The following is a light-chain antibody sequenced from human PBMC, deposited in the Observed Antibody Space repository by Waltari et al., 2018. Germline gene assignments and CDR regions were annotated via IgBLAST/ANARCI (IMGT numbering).Light chain of an antibody. V-gene: IGLV2-14*01. Sequence: QSALTQPASVSGSPGQSITVSCTGTSRDVGSSTFGPWYQQHPGKAPKLMIYEVSNRPSGVSNRFSGSKSGNTASLTISGLQAEDEADYYCSSYTSSSTPWVFGGGTKVTVL. J-gene: IGLJ3*02. CDR2: EVS. CDR1: SRDVGSSTF. CDR3: SSYTSSSTPWV.